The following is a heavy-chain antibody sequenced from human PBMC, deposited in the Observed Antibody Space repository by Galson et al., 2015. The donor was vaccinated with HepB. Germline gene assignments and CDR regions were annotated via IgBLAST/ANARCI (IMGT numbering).Heavy chain of an antibody. CDR2: IYYSGTT. J-gene: IGHJ4*02. V-gene: IGHV4-61*01. CDR3: ARDEEGYVTGWRPGYFDY. Sequence: ETLSLTCTVSGGSVTNGRYYWSWIRQPPGKLLEWIGYIYYSGTTNYNPSLKSRVTMAVDTSKNQFSLKLSSVTAADTAVYYCARDEEGYVTGWRPGYFDYWGQGTLVTVSS. CDR1: GGSVTNGRYY. D-gene: IGHD6-19*01.